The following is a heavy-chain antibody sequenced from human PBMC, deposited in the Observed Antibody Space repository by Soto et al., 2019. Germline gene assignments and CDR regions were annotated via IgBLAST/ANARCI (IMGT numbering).Heavy chain of an antibody. CDR1: GGTFSSYT. J-gene: IGHJ3*02. CDR2: IIPILGIA. V-gene: IGHV1-69*02. CDR3: ASYLGYCSGGSCYSGAFDI. Sequence: GASVKVSCKASGGTFSSYTISWVRQAPGQGLEWMGRIIPILGIANYAQKFQGRVTITADKSTSTAYMELSSLRSEDTAVYYCASYLGYCSGGSCYSGAFDIWGQGTMVTVS. D-gene: IGHD2-15*01.